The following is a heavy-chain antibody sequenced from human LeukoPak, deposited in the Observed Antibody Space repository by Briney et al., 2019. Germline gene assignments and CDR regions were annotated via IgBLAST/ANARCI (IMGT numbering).Heavy chain of an antibody. CDR2: IRYDGGNK. CDR1: GFTFSSYG. V-gene: IGHV3-30*02. CDR3: AKDQQNVLLWFGELLEDY. J-gene: IGHJ4*02. D-gene: IGHD3-10*01. Sequence: PGGSLRLSCAASGFTFSSYGMHWVRQAPGKGLEWVAFIRYDGGNKYYADSVKGRFTISRDNSKNTLYLQMNSLRAEDTAVYYCAKDQQNVLLWFGELLEDYWGPGTLVTVSS.